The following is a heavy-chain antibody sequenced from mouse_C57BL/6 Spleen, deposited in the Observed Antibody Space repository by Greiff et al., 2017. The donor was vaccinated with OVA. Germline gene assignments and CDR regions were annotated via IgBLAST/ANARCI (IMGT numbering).Heavy chain of an antibody. V-gene: IGHV1-42*01. D-gene: IGHD1-1*01. CDR2: INPSTGGT. CDR3: ARLGYYGTSFAY. CDR1: GYSFTGYY. J-gene: IGHJ3*01. Sequence: DVQLQESGPELVKPGASVKISCKASGYSFTGYYMNWVKQSPEKSLEWIGEINPSTGGTTYNQKFKAKATLTVDKSSSTAYMQLKSLTSEDSAVYYCARLGYYGTSFAYWGQGTLVTVSA.